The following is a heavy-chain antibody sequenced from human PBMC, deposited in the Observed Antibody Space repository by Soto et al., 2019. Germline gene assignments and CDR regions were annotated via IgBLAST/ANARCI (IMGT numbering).Heavy chain of an antibody. CDR3: AGDIRSGSYRFDY. D-gene: IGHD1-26*01. V-gene: IGHV4-59*08. CDR2: IFNSGST. CDR1: GDSITSYH. J-gene: IGHJ4*02. Sequence: QVQLQESGPGLVKPSETLSLTCTVSGDSITSYHWSWIRQSPEKGLEWIGYIFNSGSTAYNTYLKSRVTISADRSKNQFYLKLSSVTAADTAVYYCAGDIRSGSYRFDYWGQGTLVTVSS.